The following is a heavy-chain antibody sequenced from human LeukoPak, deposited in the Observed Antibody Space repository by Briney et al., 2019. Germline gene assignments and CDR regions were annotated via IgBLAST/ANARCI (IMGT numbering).Heavy chain of an antibody. CDR2: ISSRSTNI. V-gene: IGHV3-21*01. CDR3: ARDAQWLVPEGYFYHMDV. J-gene: IGHJ6*03. Sequence: PGASLRLSWAGSGFTFSRYSMNWFRQAPGKGLESVSSISSRSTNIFYADSVKGRFTISRDNAKNSLYLQMNSLGAEDTAVYYCARDAQWLVPEGYFYHMDVWGKGTTITVSS. CDR1: GFTFSRYS. D-gene: IGHD6-19*01.